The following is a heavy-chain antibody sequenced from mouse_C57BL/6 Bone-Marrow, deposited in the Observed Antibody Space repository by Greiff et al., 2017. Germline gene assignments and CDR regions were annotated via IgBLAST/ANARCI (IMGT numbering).Heavy chain of an antibody. J-gene: IGHJ1*03. CDR2: ISSGGSYT. V-gene: IGHV5-6*03. CDR3: ARGPVLLRYPWYFDV. CDR1: GFTFSSYA. D-gene: IGHD1-1*01. Sequence: EVKLVESGGGLVKPGGSLKLSCAASGFTFSSYAMSWVRQTPEKRLEWVATISSGGSYTYYPDSVKGRFTISRDNAKNTLYLQMSSLKSEDTAMYYCARGPVLLRYPWYFDVWGTGTTVTVSS.